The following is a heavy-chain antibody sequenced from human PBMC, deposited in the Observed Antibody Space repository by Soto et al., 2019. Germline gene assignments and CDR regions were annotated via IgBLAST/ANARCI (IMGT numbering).Heavy chain of an antibody. V-gene: IGHV3-21*01. CDR3: ARQVVPSSGWDPDY. CDR1: GFTFSSYS. D-gene: IGHD6-19*01. CDR2: ISSSSSYI. Sequence: GGSLSLSCAASGFTFSSYSMNWVRQAPGKGLEWVSSISSSSSYIYYADSVKGRFTISRDNAKNSLYLQMNSLRAEDTAVYYCARQVVPSSGWDPDYWGQGTLVTVSS. J-gene: IGHJ4*02.